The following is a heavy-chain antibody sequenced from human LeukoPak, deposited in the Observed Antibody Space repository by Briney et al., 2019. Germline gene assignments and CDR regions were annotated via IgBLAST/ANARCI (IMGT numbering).Heavy chain of an antibody. Sequence: SETLSLTCTVSGGSITNYYWTWIRQPPGKGLEWIGYIHYSGSTNYNPSLKSRVTISVDTSKNQFSLKLSSVTAADTAVYYCARGTGYSYGYLDFDYWGQGTLVTVSS. V-gene: IGHV4-59*01. J-gene: IGHJ4*02. CDR3: ARGTGYSYGYLDFDY. CDR2: IHYSGST. CDR1: GGSITNYY. D-gene: IGHD5-18*01.